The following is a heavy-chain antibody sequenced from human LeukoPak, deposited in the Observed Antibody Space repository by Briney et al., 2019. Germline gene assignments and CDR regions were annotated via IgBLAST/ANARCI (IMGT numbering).Heavy chain of an antibody. Sequence: GGSLRLSCAASGFTFSTYAMSWVRQAPGKGLEWVSAISDSGGRTYYTGSVKGRFTISRDNSKNTLYLQMNSLRAEDTAVYYCASGYSGYDYDYWGQGTLVTVSS. CDR1: GFTFSTYA. D-gene: IGHD5-12*01. CDR2: ISDSGGRT. CDR3: ASGYSGYDYDY. V-gene: IGHV3-23*01. J-gene: IGHJ4*02.